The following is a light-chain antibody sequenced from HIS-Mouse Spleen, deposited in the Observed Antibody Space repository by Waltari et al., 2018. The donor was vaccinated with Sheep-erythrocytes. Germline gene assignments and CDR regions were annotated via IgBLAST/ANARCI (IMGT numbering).Light chain of an antibody. Sequence: SYELTQPPSVSVSPGQTASITCSGDKLGDKYACWYQQKPGQSPVLVIYQDSKRPSGTPEMFSGSNSGNTATLTLSGTQAMDEADYYCQAWDSSTAWVFGGGTKLTVL. CDR3: QAWDSSTAWV. V-gene: IGLV3-1*01. CDR2: QDS. J-gene: IGLJ3*02. CDR1: KLGDKY.